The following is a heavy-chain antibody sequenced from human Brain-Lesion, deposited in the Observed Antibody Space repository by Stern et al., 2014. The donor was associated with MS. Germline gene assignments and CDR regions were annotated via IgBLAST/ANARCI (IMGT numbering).Heavy chain of an antibody. J-gene: IGHJ4*02. CDR3: ARDITGSSAYFAY. Sequence: VQLVESGGDLVQPGRSLRLSCAAFGFTFDDYGMHWVRQAPGKGLEWVAGISWNSGSIGYAVSVKGRFTTSRDNAYSSLYLQMNSLRPEDTALYYCARDITGSSAYFAYWGQGTLVTVSS. D-gene: IGHD1-14*01. CDR1: GFTFDDYG. V-gene: IGHV3-9*01. CDR2: ISWNSGSI.